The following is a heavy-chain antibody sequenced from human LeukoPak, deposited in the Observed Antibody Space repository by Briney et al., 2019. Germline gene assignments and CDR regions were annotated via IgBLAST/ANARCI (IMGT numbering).Heavy chain of an antibody. J-gene: IGHJ4*02. CDR3: TTNHIAEDY. CDR1: GFTFSNAW. Sequence: GGSLRLSCATSGFTFSNAWMSWVRQAPGKGLEWVGRIKSKADGGTTDYAAPVKGRFTISRDDSKTTLYLQMNSLKAEDTAVHCCTTNHIAEDYGGQGTLVTVSS. V-gene: IGHV3-15*01. CDR2: IKSKADGGTT. D-gene: IGHD5-12*01.